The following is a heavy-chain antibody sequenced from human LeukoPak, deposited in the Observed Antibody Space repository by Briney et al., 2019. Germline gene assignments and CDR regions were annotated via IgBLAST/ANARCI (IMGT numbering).Heavy chain of an antibody. CDR3: ARDPAAPSGNYSYHGMDV. CDR2: ISSSSSYI. Sequence: GGSLRLSCAASGFTFSIYSMNWVRQAPGKGLEWVSSISSSSSYIYYADSVKGRFTISRDNARNSVYLQMNSLRAEDRAVYYCARDPAAPSGNYSYHGMDVWGLGTTVTVSS. J-gene: IGHJ6*02. D-gene: IGHD1-26*01. V-gene: IGHV3-21*01. CDR1: GFTFSIYS.